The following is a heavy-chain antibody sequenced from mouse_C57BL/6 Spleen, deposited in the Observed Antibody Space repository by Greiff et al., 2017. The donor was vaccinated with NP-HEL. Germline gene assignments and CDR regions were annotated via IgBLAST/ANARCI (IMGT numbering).Heavy chain of an antibody. CDR2: ILPGSGST. D-gene: IGHD1-1*01. Sequence: QVQLQQSGAELMKPGASVKLSCKATGYTFTGYWIEWVKQRPGPGLEWIGEILPGSGSTNYNEKFKGKATFTADTSSNTAYMQLSSLTTEDSAIYYCAGPIYYYGSSYAMDYWGQGTSVTVSS. J-gene: IGHJ4*01. CDR1: GYTFTGYW. V-gene: IGHV1-9*01. CDR3: AGPIYYYGSSYAMDY.